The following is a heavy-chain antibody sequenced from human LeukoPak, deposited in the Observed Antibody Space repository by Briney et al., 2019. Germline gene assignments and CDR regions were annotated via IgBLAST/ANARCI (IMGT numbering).Heavy chain of an antibody. CDR3: AREYGSGSYYYDY. J-gene: IGHJ4*02. CDR1: GYSFTSYW. V-gene: IGHV5-51*01. Sequence: GESLKISCKGSGYSFTSYWIGWVRQMPGKGLEWMGIIYPGDSDTRYSPSFQGQVTISADKSISTAYMELSRLRSDDTAVYYCAREYGSGSYYYDYWGQGTLVTVSS. D-gene: IGHD3-10*01. CDR2: IYPGDSDT.